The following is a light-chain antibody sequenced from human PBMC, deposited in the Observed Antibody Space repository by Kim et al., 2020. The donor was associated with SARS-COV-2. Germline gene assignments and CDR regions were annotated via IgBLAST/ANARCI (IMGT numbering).Light chain of an antibody. V-gene: IGLV2-8*01. CDR3: SSYGGSDNFV. CDR1: SNDVGRFDY. J-gene: IGLJ1*01. CDR2: EVS. Sequence: GQSVPISCTGTSNDVGRFDYVSWYQKHPGKPPKLIIYEVSERPSGVPDRFSGSKSDNTASLTVSGLHTEDEADYYCSSYGGSDNFVFGTGTKVTVL.